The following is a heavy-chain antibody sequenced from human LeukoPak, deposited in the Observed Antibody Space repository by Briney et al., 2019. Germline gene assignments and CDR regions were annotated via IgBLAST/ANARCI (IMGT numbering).Heavy chain of an antibody. D-gene: IGHD3-22*01. J-gene: IGHJ5*02. Sequence: SETLSLTCTVSGGSISSRGYYWSWIRQPPGKGLEWIACISYSGSTKYNPSLKSRVTISVDTSKNQLSLKLSSVTAADTAVYYCAREPGFDSSGYLNWFDPWGQGTLVTVSS. CDR1: GGSISSRGYY. CDR3: AREPGFDSSGYLNWFDP. V-gene: IGHV4-61*08. CDR2: ISYSGST.